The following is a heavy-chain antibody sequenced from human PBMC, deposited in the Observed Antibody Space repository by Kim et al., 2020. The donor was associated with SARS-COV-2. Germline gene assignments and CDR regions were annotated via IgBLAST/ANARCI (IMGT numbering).Heavy chain of an antibody. CDR1: GFTFSSYS. V-gene: IGHV3-48*02. J-gene: IGHJ6*02. D-gene: IGHD3-10*01. Sequence: GGSLRLSCAASGFTFSSYSMNWVRQAPGKGLEWVSYISSSSSTIYYADSVKGRFTISRDNAKNSLYLQMNSLRDEDTAVYYCARDYYYGSGSYYNLYYYYGMDVWGQGTTVTVSS. CDR2: ISSSSSTI. CDR3: ARDYYYGSGSYYNLYYYYGMDV.